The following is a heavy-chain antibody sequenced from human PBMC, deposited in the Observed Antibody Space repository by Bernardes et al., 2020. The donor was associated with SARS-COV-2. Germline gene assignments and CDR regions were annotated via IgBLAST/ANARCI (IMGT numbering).Heavy chain of an antibody. CDR3: AREVSNSWNY. CDR2: LSGGGGDT. V-gene: IGHV3-23*01. J-gene: IGHJ4*02. D-gene: IGHD2-2*01. CDR1: GFTFTSYA. Sequence: LRLSCAASGFTFTSYAMSWVRQAPGKGLEWVSSLSGGGGDTYYADSVKGRFTISGDYSKSTLFLQMSSLRPEDTAVYYCAREVSNSWNYWGQGTLVTVSS.